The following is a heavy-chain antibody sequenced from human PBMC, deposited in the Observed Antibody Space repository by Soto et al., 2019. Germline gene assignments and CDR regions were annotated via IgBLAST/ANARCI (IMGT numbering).Heavy chain of an antibody. CDR1: GYTFSNYD. V-gene: IGHV1-18*04. CDR3: ARERINTGCYGFDH. Sequence: QVQLVQSGGEVKKPGASVKVSCKTSGYTFSNYDFSWVRQAPGQGLEWMGWVSNKNGVTNYAEKFRDRVTMSTDTSTNTIYMDLRSLRSDDTAVYFCARERINTGCYGFDHCGQGTQVTVSS. CDR2: VSNKNGVT. J-gene: IGHJ4*02. D-gene: IGHD6-19*01.